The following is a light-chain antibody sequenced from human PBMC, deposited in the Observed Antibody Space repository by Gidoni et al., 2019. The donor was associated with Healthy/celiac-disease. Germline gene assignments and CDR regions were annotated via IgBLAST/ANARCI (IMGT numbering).Light chain of an antibody. CDR3: QQYGSSPWT. Sequence: EIVLTQSPGTLSLCPGERATLSCSASQSVSSSYLAWYQQKPDQAPRLLIYGASSRATGIPDRFSGSGSGTDFTLTISRLEPEVFAVYYCQQYGSSPWTFGQGTKVEIK. CDR1: QSVSSSY. J-gene: IGKJ1*01. CDR2: GAS. V-gene: IGKV3-20*01.